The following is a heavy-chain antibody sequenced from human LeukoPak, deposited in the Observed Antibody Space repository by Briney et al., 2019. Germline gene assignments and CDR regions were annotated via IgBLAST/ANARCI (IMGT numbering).Heavy chain of an antibody. D-gene: IGHD3/OR15-3a*01. CDR3: ARGFGLAYYYYSMDV. CDR2: IDFTGGTI. Sequence: GGSLRLSCAASGFTFSNFEMNWVRQAPGKGLEWVSCIDFTGGTIFYADSVKGRFTISRDNAKNSVYLQMNSLRVEDTALYYCARGFGLAYYYYSMDVWGKGTTVTISS. J-gene: IGHJ6*03. CDR1: GFTFSNFE. V-gene: IGHV3-48*03.